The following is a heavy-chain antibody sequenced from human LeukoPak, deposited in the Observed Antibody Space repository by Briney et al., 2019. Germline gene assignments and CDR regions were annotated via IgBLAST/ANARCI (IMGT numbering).Heavy chain of an antibody. Sequence: GGSLRFSCVASGFTFSRHWMSWVRQAPGKGLERVAHMNQDGSAIYSIDSVKGRFTISRDNDKNSLYLHMSGLTVADTAVYYCARTVPGHPDDYFDYWGQGTLVTVSS. CDR3: ARTVPGHPDDYFDY. J-gene: IGHJ4*02. CDR2: MNQDGSAI. V-gene: IGHV3-7*01. D-gene: IGHD6-19*01. CDR1: GFTFSRHW.